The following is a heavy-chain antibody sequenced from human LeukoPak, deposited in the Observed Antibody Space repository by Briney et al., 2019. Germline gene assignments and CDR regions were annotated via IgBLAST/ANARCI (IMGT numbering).Heavy chain of an antibody. V-gene: IGHV3-13*01. Sequence: GGSLRLSCAASGFTFSSYDMHWVRQATGKGLEWVSAIGTAGDTYYPGSVKGRFTISRENAKNSLYLQMNSLRAGDTAVYYCARHANRAGTSLNYYYMDVWGKGTTVTVSS. CDR1: GFTFSSYD. CDR2: IGTAGDT. CDR3: ARHANRAGTSLNYYYMDV. J-gene: IGHJ6*03. D-gene: IGHD6-13*01.